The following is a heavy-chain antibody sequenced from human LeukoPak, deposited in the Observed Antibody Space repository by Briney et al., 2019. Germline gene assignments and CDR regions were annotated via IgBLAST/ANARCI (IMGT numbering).Heavy chain of an antibody. Sequence: GASVKASCKASGYTFTDYYMHWVRQAPGQGLEWMGRINPNSGGTNYAQKFQGRVTMTRDTSISTAYMELSRLISDDTAVYYCARGRYSSSSSYHFDYWGQGTLVTVSS. V-gene: IGHV1-2*06. CDR3: ARGRYSSSSSYHFDY. J-gene: IGHJ4*02. D-gene: IGHD6-6*01. CDR1: GYTFTDYY. CDR2: INPNSGGT.